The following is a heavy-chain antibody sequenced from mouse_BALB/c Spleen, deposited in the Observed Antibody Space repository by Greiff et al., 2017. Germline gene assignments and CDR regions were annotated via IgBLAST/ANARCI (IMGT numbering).Heavy chain of an antibody. V-gene: IGHV8-12*01. CDR1: GFSLSTSGMG. CDR2: IYWDDDK. J-gene: IGHJ4*01. Sequence: QVTLKVSGPGILQPSQTLSLTCSFSGFSLSTSGMGVSWIRQPSGKGLEWLAHIYWDDDKRYNPSLKSRLTISKDTSSNQVFLKITSVDTADTATYYCARSAIYDGYYDAMDYWGQGTSVTVSS. D-gene: IGHD2-3*01. CDR3: ARSAIYDGYYDAMDY.